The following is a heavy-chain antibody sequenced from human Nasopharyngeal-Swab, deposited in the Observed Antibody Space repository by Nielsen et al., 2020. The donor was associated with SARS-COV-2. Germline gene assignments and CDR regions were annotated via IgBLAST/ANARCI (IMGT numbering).Heavy chain of an antibody. V-gene: IGHV3-30*03. CDR3: ARVPSIAVAGTLLPYYYYYMDV. CDR2: ISFDGNYK. Sequence: GGSLRLSCAVSGFTFSNYGVHWVRRAPGKGLEWVAFISFDGNYKDFPDSVKGRFTISRDNSKNILYLQMNSLRTEDTAVYYCARVPSIAVAGTLLPYYYYYMDVWGKGTTVTVSS. D-gene: IGHD6-19*01. CDR1: GFTFSNYG. J-gene: IGHJ6*03.